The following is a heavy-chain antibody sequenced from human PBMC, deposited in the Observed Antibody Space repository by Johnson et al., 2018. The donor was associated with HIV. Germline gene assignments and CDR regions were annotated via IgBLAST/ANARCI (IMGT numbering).Heavy chain of an antibody. D-gene: IGHD5-12*01. Sequence: VQLVESGGGLVQPGRSLRLSCAASGFTFDDYAMHWVRQVPGKGLEWVSSITWNNGNIAYADSVKGRFTISRDNAKNSLYLQMNNLRGEDTAVYYCARVVREYNGPRTRPDAFDIWGQGTMVTVSS. J-gene: IGHJ3*02. CDR1: GFTFDDYA. CDR2: ITWNNGNI. CDR3: ARVVREYNGPRTRPDAFDI. V-gene: IGHV3-9*01.